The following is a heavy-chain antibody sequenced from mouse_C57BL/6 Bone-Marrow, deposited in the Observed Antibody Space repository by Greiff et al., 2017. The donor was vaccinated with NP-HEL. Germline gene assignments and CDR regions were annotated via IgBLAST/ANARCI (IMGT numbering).Heavy chain of an antibody. CDR1: GYTFTSYW. Sequence: QVQLQQPGAELVRPGTSVKLSCKASGYTFTSYWMHWVKQRPGQGLEWIGVIDPSDSYTNYNQKFKGKATLTVDTSSSTAYMQPSSLTSEDSAVYYCARSLYYYGSSQAWFAYWGQGTLVTVSA. J-gene: IGHJ3*01. V-gene: IGHV1-59*01. CDR2: IDPSDSYT. CDR3: ARSLYYYGSSQAWFAY. D-gene: IGHD1-1*01.